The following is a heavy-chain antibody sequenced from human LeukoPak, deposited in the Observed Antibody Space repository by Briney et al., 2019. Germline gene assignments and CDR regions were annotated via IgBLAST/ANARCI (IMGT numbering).Heavy chain of an antibody. CDR2: IYNSGSI. Sequence: PSETLSLTCTVSGVSISSSYWSWIRQPPGKGLEWIGYIYNSGSINYNPSLKSRVTISVDTSQNQFSLKMTSVTPADTAVYYCARDRYFDLWGRGTLVTVSS. CDR1: GVSISSSY. CDR3: ARDRYFDL. V-gene: IGHV4-59*01. J-gene: IGHJ2*01.